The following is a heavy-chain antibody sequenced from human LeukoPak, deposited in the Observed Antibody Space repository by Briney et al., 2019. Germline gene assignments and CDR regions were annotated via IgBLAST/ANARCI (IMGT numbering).Heavy chain of an antibody. CDR1: GYTFTTYG. CDR3: ARYSSGWYHYMDV. V-gene: IGHV1-18*04. CDR2: ISTYKGTT. J-gene: IGHJ6*03. Sequence: ASVKVSCKAIGYTFTTYGIAWVRQAPGQGLEWMGWISTYKGTTNYTQKFQGRVAMTTDTSTSTAYMELRSLRSDDTAVYYCARYSSGWYHYMDVWGKGTTVTVSS. D-gene: IGHD6-13*01.